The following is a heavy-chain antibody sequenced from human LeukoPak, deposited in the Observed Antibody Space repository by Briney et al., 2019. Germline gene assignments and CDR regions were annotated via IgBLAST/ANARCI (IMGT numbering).Heavy chain of an antibody. CDR1: GFTFSSYE. V-gene: IGHV3-66*01. J-gene: IGHJ4*02. D-gene: IGHD3-22*01. Sequence: GGSLRLSCAASGFTFSSYEMNWVRQAPGKGLEWVSLIYSGGSTYYTDSVKGRFTISRDNSKNMLYLQMNSLSAEDTAVYYCARVTGYMIEDYFDYWGQGTLVTVSS. CDR2: IYSGGST. CDR3: ARVTGYMIEDYFDY.